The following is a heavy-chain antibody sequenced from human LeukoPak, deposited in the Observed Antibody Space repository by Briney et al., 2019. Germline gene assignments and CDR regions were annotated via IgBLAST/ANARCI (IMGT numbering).Heavy chain of an antibody. CDR2: IYYTGST. Sequence: ASETLSLTCTISGGSVSDYYWSWIRQSPGKGLEWIGYIYYTGSTSYNPSLKSRVTISADTSKNEFSLKLNSVTAADTAVYYCASRKLGNDYWGQGTLVTVSS. CDR1: GGSVSDYY. D-gene: IGHD7-27*01. J-gene: IGHJ4*02. CDR3: ASRKLGNDY. V-gene: IGHV4-59*02.